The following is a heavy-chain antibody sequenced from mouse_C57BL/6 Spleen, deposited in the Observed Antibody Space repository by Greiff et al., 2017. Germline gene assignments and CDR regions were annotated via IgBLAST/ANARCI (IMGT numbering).Heavy chain of an antibody. D-gene: IGHD1-1*01. CDR3: TTSTYGSSYGFAY. CDR2: IDPEDGDT. CDR1: GFNIKDYY. J-gene: IGHJ3*01. Sequence: EVQLQQSGAELVRPGASVKLSCTASGFNIKDYYMHWVKQRPEQGLEWIGRIDPEDGDTEYAPKFQGKATMTADTSSNTAYLQLSSLTSADTAVYYCTTSTYGSSYGFAYWGQGTLVTVSA. V-gene: IGHV14-1*01.